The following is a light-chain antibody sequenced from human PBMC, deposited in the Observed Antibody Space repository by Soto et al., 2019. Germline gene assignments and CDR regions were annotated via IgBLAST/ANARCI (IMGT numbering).Light chain of an antibody. J-gene: IGKJ2*01. Sequence: DIQMTQSPSTLSVSVGDRVTITCRASQSISWWLAWYQQKPGKGPKLLIYDASSLQSGVPSRFSGSGSGTEFPLTFASLQLKNFATFYCQRNNVISYTLGQGPSWRS. CDR1: QSISWW. V-gene: IGKV1-5*01. CDR2: DAS. CDR3: QRNNVISYT.